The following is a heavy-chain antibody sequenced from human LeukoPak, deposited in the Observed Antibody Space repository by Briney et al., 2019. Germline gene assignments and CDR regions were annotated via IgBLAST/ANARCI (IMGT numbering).Heavy chain of an antibody. CDR3: AMYDSFFDY. Sequence: SETQSLTCTVSGGSISGYYWSWLRQPPGKGLEWIGYIHYSGSTNYNPSLKSRVTISLDTSKKQFFLRLSSVSAADTAVYYCAMYDSFFDYCGQGTLVTVSS. D-gene: IGHD1-1*01. CDR2: IHYSGST. CDR1: GGSISGYY. J-gene: IGHJ4*02. V-gene: IGHV4-59*08.